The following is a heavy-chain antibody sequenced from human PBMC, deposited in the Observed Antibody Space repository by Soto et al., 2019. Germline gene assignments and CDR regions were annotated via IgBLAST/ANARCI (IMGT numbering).Heavy chain of an antibody. CDR1: GYTFTSYG. Sequence: QVQLVQSGAEVKKPGASVKVSCKASGYTFTSYGISWVRQAPGHGLEWMGWISAYNGNTNYAQKLQGRVTMTTDTSTSTADMELRSLRSDDTAVAYCAIHYDSSGYLDDWGQGNLVTVSS. CDR2: ISAYNGNT. CDR3: AIHYDSSGYLDD. V-gene: IGHV1-18*01. D-gene: IGHD3-22*01. J-gene: IGHJ4*02.